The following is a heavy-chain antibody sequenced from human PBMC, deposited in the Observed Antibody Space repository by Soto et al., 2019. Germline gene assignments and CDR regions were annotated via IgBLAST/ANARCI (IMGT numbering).Heavy chain of an antibody. D-gene: IGHD6-13*01. Sequence: ASETLSLTCTVSGGSISSYYWSWIRQPPGKGLEWIGYIYYSGSTNYNPSLKSRVTISVDTSKNQFSLKLSSVTAADTAVYYCARGLEIAAAGTWGLWFDPWGQGTLVIVSS. CDR3: ARGLEIAAAGTWGLWFDP. CDR1: GGSISSYY. J-gene: IGHJ5*02. CDR2: IYYSGST. V-gene: IGHV4-59*01.